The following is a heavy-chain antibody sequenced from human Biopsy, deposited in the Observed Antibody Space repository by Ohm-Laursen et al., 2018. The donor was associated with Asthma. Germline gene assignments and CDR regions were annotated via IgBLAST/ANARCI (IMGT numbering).Heavy chain of an antibody. D-gene: IGHD3-3*01. J-gene: IGHJ4*02. CDR3: ARQVKSTVFGVSYKKFDF. CDR2: ISNDGANK. Sequence: LSLTCAASVLTFSSYGMVWVRLAPGKGLEWVALISNDGANKFYADSVQGRFTISRDNSKNTLYLQMHSLKIEDTAVYFCARQVKSTVFGVSYKKFDFWGQGTLVAVSS. CDR1: VLTFSSYG. V-gene: IGHV3-30*03.